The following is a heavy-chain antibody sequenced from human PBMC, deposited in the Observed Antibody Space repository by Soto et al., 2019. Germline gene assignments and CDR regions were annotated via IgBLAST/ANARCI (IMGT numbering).Heavy chain of an antibody. Sequence: LRLSCAASGFTFSSYAMNWVRQAPGKGLEWVSYISSSGSTIYYADSVKGRFTISRDNAKNSLYLQMNSLRAEDTAVYYCAREAYYDILTGYQRHNWFDPWGQGTLVTVSS. J-gene: IGHJ5*02. D-gene: IGHD3-9*01. CDR3: AREAYYDILTGYQRHNWFDP. V-gene: IGHV3-48*03. CDR2: ISSSGSTI. CDR1: GFTFSSYA.